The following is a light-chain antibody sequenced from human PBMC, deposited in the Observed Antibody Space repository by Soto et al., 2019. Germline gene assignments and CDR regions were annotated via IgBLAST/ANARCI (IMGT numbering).Light chain of an antibody. V-gene: IGLV2-8*01. CDR1: SSDVGGYNY. CDR3: SSYAGSSNVV. Sequence: QSALTQPPSASGSPGQSVTISCTGTSSDVGGYNYVSWYQQHPGKAPKLMIYEVSKRPLGVPDRFSGSKSGNTASLTVSGLQAEDEADYYCSSYAGSSNVVFGGGTKVTVL. CDR2: EVS. J-gene: IGLJ2*01.